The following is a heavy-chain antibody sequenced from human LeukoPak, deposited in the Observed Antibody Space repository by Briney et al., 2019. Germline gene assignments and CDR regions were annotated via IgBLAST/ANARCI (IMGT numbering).Heavy chain of an antibody. Sequence: KPGGSLRLSCAASGFTFRNYNMNWVRQAPGKGLEWVSSISSSSSYIYYADSVEGRFTISRDNAKNSLYLQMNSLRAEDTAVYYCASASEAVRGVIDYWGQGTLVTVSS. CDR3: ASASEAVRGVIDY. D-gene: IGHD3-10*01. CDR1: GFTFRNYN. V-gene: IGHV3-21*01. CDR2: ISSSSSYI. J-gene: IGHJ4*02.